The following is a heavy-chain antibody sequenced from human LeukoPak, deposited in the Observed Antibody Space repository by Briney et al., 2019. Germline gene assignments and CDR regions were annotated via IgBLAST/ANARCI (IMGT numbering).Heavy chain of an antibody. D-gene: IGHD2-2*01. CDR1: GFTFSSYS. Sequence: GGSLRLSCAASGFTFSSYSMNWVRQAPGKGLEWVSSISSSSSYIYYADSVKGRFTISRDNAKNSLYLQMNSLRAEDTAVYYCAKGDIVVVPAAIYWGQGTLVTVSS. CDR3: AKGDIVVVPAAIY. V-gene: IGHV3-21*04. J-gene: IGHJ4*02. CDR2: ISSSSSYI.